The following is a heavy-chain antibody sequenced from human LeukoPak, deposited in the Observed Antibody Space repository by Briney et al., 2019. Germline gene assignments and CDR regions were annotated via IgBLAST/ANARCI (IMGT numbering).Heavy chain of an antibody. CDR1: GNTFIGYW. CDR2: INPRGDAT. J-gene: IGHJ6*02. D-gene: IGHD3-3*01. V-gene: IGHV1-46*01. Sequence: GASVKVSCKASGNTFIGYWIHWVRQAPGQGLEWMGAINPRGDATIGAQKFQGRVTTTRDTSTSTVYIELSSLRSEDTAVYYCARLRFLERLLSGYYYYGMDVWGQGTTVTVSS. CDR3: ARLRFLERLLSGYYYYGMDV.